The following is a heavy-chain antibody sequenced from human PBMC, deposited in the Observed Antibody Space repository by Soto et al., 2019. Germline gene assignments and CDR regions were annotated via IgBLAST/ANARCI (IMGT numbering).Heavy chain of an antibody. CDR1: GFTFSAYW. V-gene: IGHV3-7*01. D-gene: IGHD6-25*01. CDR3: AREKRANGYFDY. Sequence: EVQLVESGGGLVQPGGSLRLSCAASGFTFSAYWMSWVRQAPGKGLEWVANIKQAGSEKYYVDSVNGRFIISRDDAKNSLFLQVNSLRVEHTAVYYCAREKRANGYFDYWGQGTLVTVSS. CDR2: IKQAGSEK. J-gene: IGHJ4*02.